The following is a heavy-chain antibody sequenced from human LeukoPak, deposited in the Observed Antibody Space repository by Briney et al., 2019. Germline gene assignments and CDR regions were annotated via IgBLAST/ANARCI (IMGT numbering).Heavy chain of an antibody. J-gene: IGHJ6*02. CDR3: ARDRGSAVAGIYYYYDMDV. V-gene: IGHV4-59*01. CDR2: IYYSGST. Sequence: PSETLSLTCTVSGGSISSYYWSWIRQPPGKGLEWIGYIYYSGSTNYNPSLKSRVTISVDTSKNQFSLKLSSVTAADTAVYYCARDRGSAVAGIYYYYDMDVWGQGTTVTVSS. CDR1: GGSISSYY. D-gene: IGHD6-19*01.